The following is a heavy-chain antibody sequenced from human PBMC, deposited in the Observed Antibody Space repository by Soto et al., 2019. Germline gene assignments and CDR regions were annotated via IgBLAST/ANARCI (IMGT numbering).Heavy chain of an antibody. V-gene: IGHV4-4*02. D-gene: IGHD3-10*01. J-gene: IGHJ3*02. CDR2: VYHSGST. Sequence: QVQLQESGPGLVKPSGAXSLTCAVSGGSISSSHWWSWVRQSPGKGLEWVGEVYHSGSTNYNPSLKSRVTISVDKSKNQFSMKLKYVTAADKALYYCASDQAIEYSYGSRGSFDIWGEGTVVTVAS. CDR1: GGSISSSHW. CDR3: ASDQAIEYSYGSRGSFDI.